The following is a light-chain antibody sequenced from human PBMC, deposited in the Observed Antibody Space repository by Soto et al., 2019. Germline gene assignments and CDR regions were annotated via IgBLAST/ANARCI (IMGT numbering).Light chain of an antibody. J-gene: IGKJ1*01. Sequence: EFVLTQSPGTLSLSPGERATLSCRASQTVRNNYLAWYQQKPGQAPRLLIYDASSRATGIPDRFSGSGSGTDFTLTITRLEPEDFAVYYCQQYASSRTFGQGTKVDI. CDR1: QTVRNNY. CDR2: DAS. V-gene: IGKV3-20*01. CDR3: QQYASSRT.